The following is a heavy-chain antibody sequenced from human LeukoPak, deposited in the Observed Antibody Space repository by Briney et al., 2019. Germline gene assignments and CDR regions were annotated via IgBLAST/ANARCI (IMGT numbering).Heavy chain of an antibody. Sequence: AGGSLRLSCAASGFTFSSYAMSWVRQAPGKGLEWVSAISGSGGSTYYADSVKGRFTISRDNAKNSLYLQMNSLRAEDTALYYCARAYFKQEGTFDYWGQGTLDTVSS. J-gene: IGHJ4*02. CDR1: GFTFSSYA. CDR3: ARAYFKQEGTFDY. CDR2: ISGSGGST. D-gene: IGHD3-9*01. V-gene: IGHV3-23*01.